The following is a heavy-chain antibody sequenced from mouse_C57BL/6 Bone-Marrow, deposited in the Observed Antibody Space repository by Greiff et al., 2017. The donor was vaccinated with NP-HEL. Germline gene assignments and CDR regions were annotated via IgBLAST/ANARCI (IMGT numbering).Heavy chain of an antibody. D-gene: IGHD1-1*01. CDR3: ARSGIYYGSSPAWFAY. CDR1: GYTFTDYY. CDR2: IFPGSGST. J-gene: IGHJ3*01. Sequence: QVQLQQSGPELVKPGASVKISCKASGYTFTDYYINWVKQRPGQGLEWIGWIFPGSGSTYYNEKFKGKATLTVDKSSSTAYMLLSSLTSEDSAVYFCARSGIYYGSSPAWFAYWGQGTLVTVSA. V-gene: IGHV1-75*01.